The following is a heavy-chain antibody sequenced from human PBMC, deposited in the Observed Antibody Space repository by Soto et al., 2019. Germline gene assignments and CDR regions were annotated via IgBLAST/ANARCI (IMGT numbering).Heavy chain of an antibody. CDR3: SKWSGYGDL. J-gene: IGHJ4*02. D-gene: IGHD5-12*01. CDR1: GFTFSSYE. V-gene: IGHV3-48*03. CDR2: SSNSGTFS. Sequence: GGSLRLSCAASGFTFSSYEMTWVRQAPGKGLEWISYSSNSGTFSRYADSVKGRFSISRDKTKNLLYLQMNSLRAEDTAMYFCSKWSGYGDLWGQGTLVT.